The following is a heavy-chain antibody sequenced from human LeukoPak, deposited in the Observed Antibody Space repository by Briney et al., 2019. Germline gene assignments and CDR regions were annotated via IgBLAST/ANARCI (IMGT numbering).Heavy chain of an antibody. Sequence: SETLSLTCTVSGVSISSYYWSWIRQPPGKGLEWIGYIYYRGSTNYNPSLKSRVTISVDTSKNQFSLKLSSVTAADTAVYYCARDMEVGQSGGSSWFYYYGMDVWGQGTTVTVSS. CDR2: IYYRGST. CDR3: ARDMEVGQSGGSSWFYYYGMDV. CDR1: GVSISSYY. V-gene: IGHV4-59*01. J-gene: IGHJ6*02. D-gene: IGHD6-13*01.